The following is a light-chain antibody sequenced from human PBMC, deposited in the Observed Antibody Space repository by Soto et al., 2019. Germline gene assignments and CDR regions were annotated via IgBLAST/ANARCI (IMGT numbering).Light chain of an antibody. CDR2: EVT. V-gene: IGLV2-8*01. Sequence: QSALTQPPSASGSPGQSVTISCTGTSSDVGTYNYVSWYRQYPGKAPKLLIFEVTSRPSGVPDRFSGSKSGNTASLTVSGLQAEDEAHYYCAAWDDSLRVVLFGGGTKLTVL. CDR3: AAWDDSLRVVL. J-gene: IGLJ2*01. CDR1: SSDVGTYNY.